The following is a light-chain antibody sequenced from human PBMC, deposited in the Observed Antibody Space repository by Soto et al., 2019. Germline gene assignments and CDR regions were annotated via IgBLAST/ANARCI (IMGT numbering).Light chain of an antibody. CDR3: CSYAGSSTAMV. J-gene: IGLJ2*01. CDR2: EGS. CDR1: SSDVGSYNL. V-gene: IGLV2-23*01. Sequence: QSALTQPASVSGSPGQSITISCTGTSSDVGSYNLVSWYQQHPGKAPKLMIYEGSKRPSGVSNRVSGSKSGNTASLTISGLQVEDEADYYCCSYAGSSTAMVFGGGTKLTVL.